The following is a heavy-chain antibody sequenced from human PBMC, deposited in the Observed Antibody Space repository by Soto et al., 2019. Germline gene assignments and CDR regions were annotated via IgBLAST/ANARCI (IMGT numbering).Heavy chain of an antibody. D-gene: IGHD2-2*01. J-gene: IGHJ4*02. CDR3: AKDSCREDIVVVPAAPDY. CDR1: GFTFSSYG. V-gene: IGHV3-30*18. Sequence: GGSLRLSCAASGFTFSSYGMHWVRQAPGKGLEWVAVISYDGSNKYYADSVKGRFTISRDNSKNTLYLQMNSLRAEDTAVYYCAKDSCREDIVVVPAAPDYWGQGTLVTVSS. CDR2: ISYDGSNK.